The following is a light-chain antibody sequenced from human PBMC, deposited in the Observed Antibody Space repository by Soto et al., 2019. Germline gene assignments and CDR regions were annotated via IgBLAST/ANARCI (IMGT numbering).Light chain of an antibody. CDR2: STN. V-gene: IGLV7-43*01. Sequence: QAVVTQEPSLTVSPGGTVTLTCATSTGAVTSGYYPNWFQQKPGQAPRALIYSTNNKYSWTPARFSGSLLGGKAVLTLSGVQTEDEADYYCLLYYGGQLGVFGGGTKLTVL. J-gene: IGLJ2*01. CDR1: TGAVTSGYY. CDR3: LLYYGGQLGV.